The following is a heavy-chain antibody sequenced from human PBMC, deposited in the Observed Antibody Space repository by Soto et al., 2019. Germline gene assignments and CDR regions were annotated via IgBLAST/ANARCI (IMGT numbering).Heavy chain of an antibody. Sequence: EVQLVESGGGLVQPGGSLRLSFAASGFTLSNSWMHWARQAPGKGLVWVSRISSDGSSTNYADSVKGRFTISRDNAKNTLHLQMNSLRAEDTAVYYCARVPYCSSSSCYSYFDSWGQGTLVTVSS. V-gene: IGHV3-74*01. D-gene: IGHD2-2*01. CDR1: GFTLSNSW. CDR2: ISSDGSST. J-gene: IGHJ4*02. CDR3: ARVPYCSSSSCYSYFDS.